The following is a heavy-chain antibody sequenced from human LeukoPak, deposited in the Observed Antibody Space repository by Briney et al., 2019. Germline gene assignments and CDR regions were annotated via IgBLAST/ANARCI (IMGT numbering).Heavy chain of an antibody. CDR3: AKGGGGRLIYYYYMDV. V-gene: IGHV3-48*03. D-gene: IGHD3-16*01. CDR1: GFSFSTYE. CDR2: ISASGQTI. Sequence: GGSLRLSCAASGFSFSTYEFHWVRHAPGKGLEWVSYISASGQTIYYADSVKGRFTISRDNAKNSLYLQMNSLRAEDMALYYCAKGGGGRLIYYYYMDVWGKGTTVTVSS. J-gene: IGHJ6*03.